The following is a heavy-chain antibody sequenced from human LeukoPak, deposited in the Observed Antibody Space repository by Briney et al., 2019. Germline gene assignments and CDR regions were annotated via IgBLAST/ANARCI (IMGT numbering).Heavy chain of an antibody. CDR1: GFACSTYA. V-gene: IGHV3-30*01. D-gene: IGHD3-22*01. CDR3: ARDGDSSGTAFDY. CDR2: ITIDGSNR. J-gene: IGHJ4*02. Sequence: GVPLRLSCTAGGFACSTYARQCVRQAPGEGVEGVAVITIDGSNRYSADSVKDRFTISSDNSRNTLYLQMTSLRAADTAVYYCARDGDSSGTAFDYWGQGTPVTVSS.